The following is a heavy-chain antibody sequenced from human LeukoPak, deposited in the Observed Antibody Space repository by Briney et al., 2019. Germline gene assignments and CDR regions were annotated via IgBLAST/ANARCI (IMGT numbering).Heavy chain of an antibody. V-gene: IGHV3-15*07. CDR3: STLTSRGLSDS. D-gene: IGHD1-20*01. Sequence: GGSLRLSCAASGFTFTNAWMNWVRQAPGKGLEWVGRIKSKADGETIDYAAPVKGRFAFSRDDSKNMLYLQMNSLKSEDTAVYYCSTLTSRGLSDSWGQGTLVTVSS. CDR2: IKSKADGETI. J-gene: IGHJ4*02. CDR1: GFTFTNAW.